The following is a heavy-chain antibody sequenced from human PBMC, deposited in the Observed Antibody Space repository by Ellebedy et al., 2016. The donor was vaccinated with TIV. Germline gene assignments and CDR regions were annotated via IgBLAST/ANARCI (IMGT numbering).Heavy chain of an antibody. D-gene: IGHD2-15*01. CDR2: ISAYNGYT. V-gene: IGHV1-18*01. Sequence: ASVKVSCKASGYTFTSYGISWVRQAPGQGLEWMGWISAYNGYTNYAQKLQGRVTMTTDTSTSTAYMELRSLRSDDTAIYYCARFCSRGNCYSSGFDYWGQGTLVTVSS. J-gene: IGHJ4*02. CDR3: ARFCSRGNCYSSGFDY. CDR1: GYTFTSYG.